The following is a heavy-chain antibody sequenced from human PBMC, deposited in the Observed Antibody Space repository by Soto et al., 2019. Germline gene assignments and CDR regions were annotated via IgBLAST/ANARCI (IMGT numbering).Heavy chain of an antibody. CDR1: GFTFSSYA. Sequence: QVQLVESGGGVVQPGRSLRLSCAASGFTFSSYAMHWVRQAPGKGLEWVAVISYDGSNKYYADSVKGRFTISRDNSKNTLYLQMNGLRAEDTAVYYCARCRIAVAGILGYSYGMDVWGQGTTVTVSS. V-gene: IGHV3-30-3*01. D-gene: IGHD6-19*01. J-gene: IGHJ6*02. CDR3: ARCRIAVAGILGYSYGMDV. CDR2: ISYDGSNK.